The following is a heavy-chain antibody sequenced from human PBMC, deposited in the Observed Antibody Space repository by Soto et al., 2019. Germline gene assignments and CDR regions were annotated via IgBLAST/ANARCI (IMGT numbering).Heavy chain of an antibody. Sequence: QEHLVESGGGVVQPGKSLRLSCTASGFSLTSFTVHWVRQAPGKGLEWVTLISYDGSKKDYIDSVKGRFTISRDNFKNAVYIEVDNLRPEDTAVYFGARGRHRAMTGIDFYYRLDVWYQGTRVTFSS. CDR1: GFSLTSFT. CDR3: ARGRHRAMTGIDFYYRLDV. J-gene: IGHJ6*02. CDR2: ISYDGSKK. V-gene: IGHV3-30*14. D-gene: IGHD3-10*01.